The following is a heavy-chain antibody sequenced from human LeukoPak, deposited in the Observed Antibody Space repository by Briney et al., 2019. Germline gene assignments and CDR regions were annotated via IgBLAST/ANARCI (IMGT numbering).Heavy chain of an antibody. J-gene: IGHJ4*02. Sequence: SETLSLTCAVSGGSISSGGYSWSWIRQPPGKGLEWIVYIYHSGSTYYNPSLKSRVTISVDRSKNQFSLKLSSVTAADTAVYYCASTTYYDFWSGYYSLDYWGQGTLVTVSS. CDR2: IYHSGST. D-gene: IGHD3-3*01. V-gene: IGHV4-30-2*01. CDR3: ASTTYYDFWSGYYSLDY. CDR1: GGSISSGGYS.